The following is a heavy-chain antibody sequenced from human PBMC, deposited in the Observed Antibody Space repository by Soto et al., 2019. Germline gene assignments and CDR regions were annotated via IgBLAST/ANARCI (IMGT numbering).Heavy chain of an antibody. D-gene: IGHD1-20*01. V-gene: IGHV3-33*01. Sequence: GGSLRLSCAASGFTFSSYGMHWVRQAPGKGLEWVAVIWYDGSNKYYADSVKGRFTISRDNSKNTLYLQMNSLRAEDTAVYYCARDTPHNWNYYYYGMDVWGQGTTVTVSS. CDR1: GFTFSSYG. CDR3: ARDTPHNWNYYYYGMDV. J-gene: IGHJ6*02. CDR2: IWYDGSNK.